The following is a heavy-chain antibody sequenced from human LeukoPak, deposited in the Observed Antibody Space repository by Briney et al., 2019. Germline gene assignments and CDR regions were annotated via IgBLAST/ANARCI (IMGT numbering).Heavy chain of an antibody. CDR2: ISHSGSN. CDR3: ARGRSRYYDSSVYFGSLVYMDV. CDR1: GGSFSGYY. V-gene: IGHV4-34*01. J-gene: IGHJ6*03. D-gene: IGHD3-22*01. Sequence: PSETLPLTCAVYGGSFSGYYWSWIRQPPGKGLEWIGEISHSGSNNYNPSLKSRVTISVDTSKSQFSLKLSSVTAADTAVYYCARGRSRYYDSSVYFGSLVYMDVWGKGTTVTVSS.